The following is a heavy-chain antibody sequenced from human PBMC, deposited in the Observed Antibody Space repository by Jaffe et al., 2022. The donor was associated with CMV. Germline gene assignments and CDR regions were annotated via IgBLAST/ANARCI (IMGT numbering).Heavy chain of an antibody. CDR2: IYYSGST. Sequence: QLQLQESGPGLVKPSETLSLTCTVSGDSISSSSYYWGWIRQPPGKGLEWMGSIYYSGSTYYNPSLKSRVTISVDTSKNQFSLRLSSVTAADTAVYYCARRTHSAAGTPFDFWGQGTLVTVSS. CDR1: GDSISSSSYY. J-gene: IGHJ4*02. CDR3: ARRTHSAAGTPFDF. D-gene: IGHD6-13*01. V-gene: IGHV4-39*01.